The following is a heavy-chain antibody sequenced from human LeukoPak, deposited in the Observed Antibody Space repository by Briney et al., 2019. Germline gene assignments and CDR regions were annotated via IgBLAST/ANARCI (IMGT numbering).Heavy chain of an antibody. Sequence: GGSLRLSCAASGFTFSSYGMHWFRQAPGKGLEWVAVISYDGSNKYYADSVKGRFTISRDNSKNTLYLQMNSLRAEDTAVYYCAKDFDSSLDYWGQGTLVTVSS. CDR3: AKDFDSSLDY. D-gene: IGHD3-22*01. V-gene: IGHV3-30*18. CDR2: ISYDGSNK. J-gene: IGHJ4*02. CDR1: GFTFSSYG.